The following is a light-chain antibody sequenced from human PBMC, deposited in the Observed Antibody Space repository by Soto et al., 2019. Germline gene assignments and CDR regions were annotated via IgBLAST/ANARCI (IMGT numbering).Light chain of an antibody. V-gene: IGKV1-9*01. CDR2: KAS. CDR1: QSIDNF. J-gene: IGKJ3*01. CDR3: QQLNSYPFT. Sequence: DIQMTQYPSSQSASVGDRVTISCRPSQSIDNFLNWYQQKPGKAPKLLIYKASTLKSGVPSRFSGSGSGTEFTLTISSLQPEDFATYYCQQLNSYPFTFGPGTKVDI.